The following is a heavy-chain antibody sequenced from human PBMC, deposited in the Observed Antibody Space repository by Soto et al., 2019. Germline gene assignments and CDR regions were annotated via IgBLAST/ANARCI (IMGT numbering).Heavy chain of an antibody. V-gene: IGHV1-18*01. J-gene: IGHJ6*03. CDR2: ISAYNGNT. CDR3: ARHYQLLGLDYYYYYMDV. D-gene: IGHD2-2*01. Sequence: ASVKVSCKASGYTFTSYGISWVRQAPGQGLEWMGWISAYNGNTNYAQKLQGRVTMTTDTSTSTAYMELRSLRSDDTAVYYCARHYQLLGLDYYYYYMDVWGKGTTVTVSS. CDR1: GYTFTSYG.